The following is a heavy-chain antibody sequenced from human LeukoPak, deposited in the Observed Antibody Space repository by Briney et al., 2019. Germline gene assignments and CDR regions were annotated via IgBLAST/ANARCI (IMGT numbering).Heavy chain of an antibody. J-gene: IGHJ4*02. CDR3: AINSPKRWLAN. Sequence: ASVKVSCKASGYTFTGYYMHWVRQAPGQGLEWMGWINPNSGGTSYAQKFQGRVTMTRDTSISTAYMELSRLRSDDTAVYYCAINSPKRWLANWGQGTLVTVSS. D-gene: IGHD6-19*01. V-gene: IGHV1-2*02. CDR2: INPNSGGT. CDR1: GYTFTGYY.